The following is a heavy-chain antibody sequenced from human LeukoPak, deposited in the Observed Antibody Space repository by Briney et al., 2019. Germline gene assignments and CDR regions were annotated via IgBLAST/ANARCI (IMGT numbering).Heavy chain of an antibody. CDR1: GYTFTSYG. Sequence: ASVKVSCKASGYTFTSYGISWVRQAPGQGLEWMGIINPSGTSTSYAQNFQGRVTMTRDTSTSTVYMDLSSLRSEDTAVYYCARGSSDGYNYVFDYWGQGTLVTVSS. D-gene: IGHD5-24*01. CDR3: ARGSSDGYNYVFDY. J-gene: IGHJ4*02. V-gene: IGHV1-46*01. CDR2: INPSGTST.